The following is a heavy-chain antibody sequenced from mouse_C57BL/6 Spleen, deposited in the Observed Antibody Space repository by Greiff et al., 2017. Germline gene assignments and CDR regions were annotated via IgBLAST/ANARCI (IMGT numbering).Heavy chain of an antibody. D-gene: IGHD2-4*01. J-gene: IGHJ4*01. CDR3: ARRSYYDLYYYAMDY. Sequence: EVMLVESGGGLVKPGGSLKLSCAASGFTFSDYGMHWVRQAPEKGLEWVAYISSGSSTIYYADTVKGRFTISRDNAKNTLFLQMTSLRSEDTAMYYCARRSYYDLYYYAMDYWGQGTSVTVSS. CDR1: GFTFSDYG. V-gene: IGHV5-17*01. CDR2: ISSGSSTI.